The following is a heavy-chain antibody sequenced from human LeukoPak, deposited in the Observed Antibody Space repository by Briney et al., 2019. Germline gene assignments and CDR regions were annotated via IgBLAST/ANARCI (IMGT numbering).Heavy chain of an antibody. CDR2: IKWNGGST. V-gene: IGHV3-20*04. J-gene: IGHJ4*02. CDR1: GFTFDDHG. D-gene: IGHD2-21*01. Sequence: GGSLRLSCVASGFTFDDHGMSWVRQAPGKGPEWVSDIKWNGGSTGYADSVKGRFTISRDNAKNSLHLQMNSLRAEDTAFYYCARDGGDCGGDSCYVDYWGQGTLVTVSS. CDR3: ARDGGDCGGDSCYVDY.